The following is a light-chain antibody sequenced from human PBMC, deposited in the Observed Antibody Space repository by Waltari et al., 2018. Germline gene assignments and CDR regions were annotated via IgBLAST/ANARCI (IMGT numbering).Light chain of an antibody. Sequence: EIVMTQSPATLSVSPGERAPPSCRASQSIAANLAWYQQKPGRAPRLVIYGASTRATGIPARFSGSGSGTEFTLTISSLQSEDFAVYYCQQYNNWPRTFGQGTKMEIK. CDR1: QSIAAN. J-gene: IGKJ1*01. CDR3: QQYNNWPRT. V-gene: IGKV3-15*01. CDR2: GAS.